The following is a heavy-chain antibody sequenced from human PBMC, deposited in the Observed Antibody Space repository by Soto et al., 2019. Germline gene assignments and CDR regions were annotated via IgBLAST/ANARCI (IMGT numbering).Heavy chain of an antibody. CDR1: GGPISSYY. V-gene: IGHV4-59*01. CDR2: IYYSGST. CDR3: AGRVDTAMVSNYYSVDV. D-gene: IGHD5-18*01. J-gene: IGHJ6*02. Sequence: SVTLSRTCTVSGGPISSYYWSWIRQPPGQGLEWIGYIYYSGSTNYNPSLKSRVTISVDTSKNQFSLTLSSVTAADTAVYYCAGRVDTAMVSNYYSVDVWGEATTVTV.